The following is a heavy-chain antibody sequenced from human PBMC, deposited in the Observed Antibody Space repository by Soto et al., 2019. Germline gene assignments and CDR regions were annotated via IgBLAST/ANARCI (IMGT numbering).Heavy chain of an antibody. CDR3: ATGRGELVY. CDR1: GFTFSYAW. J-gene: IGHJ4*02. CDR2: SKSKTDGGTT. V-gene: IGHV3-15*07. D-gene: IGHD3-10*01. Sequence: EVQLVESGGDLAKPGGSLRLSCAVSGFTFSYAWMNWVRQAPGKGLEWVGGSKSKTDGGTTDYAGPVNGRFTISRDDSRNIVFLQLNSLGTEDTAVYYCATGRGELVYWGQGTRVTVSS.